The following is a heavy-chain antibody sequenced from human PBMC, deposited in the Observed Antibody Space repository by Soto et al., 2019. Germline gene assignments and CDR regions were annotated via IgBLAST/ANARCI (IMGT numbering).Heavy chain of an antibody. V-gene: IGHV1-58*01. D-gene: IGHD3-16*01. Sequence: SVKVSCKASGFTFTSSAVQWVRQARGQRLEWIGWIVVGSVNTNYAQKFQERVTITADESTSTAYMELSSLRSEDTAVYYCAREDPRGGSNYYGMDVWGQGTTVTVSS. J-gene: IGHJ6*02. CDR1: GFTFTSSA. CDR2: IVVGSVNT. CDR3: AREDPRGGSNYYGMDV.